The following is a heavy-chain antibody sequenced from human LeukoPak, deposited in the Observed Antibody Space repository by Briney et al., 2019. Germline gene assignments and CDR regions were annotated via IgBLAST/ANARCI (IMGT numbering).Heavy chain of an antibody. CDR1: GYTFTSYY. V-gene: IGHV1-46*01. CDR3: AREGLGPLPRAEYFQH. CDR2: INPSGGST. J-gene: IGHJ1*01. Sequence: GASVKVSCKASGYTFTSYYMHWVRQAPGQGLEWMGIINPSGGSTSYAQKFQGRVTMTRDTSTSTVYMELSSLRSEDTAVYYCAREGLGPLPRAEYFQHWGQGTLVTVSS.